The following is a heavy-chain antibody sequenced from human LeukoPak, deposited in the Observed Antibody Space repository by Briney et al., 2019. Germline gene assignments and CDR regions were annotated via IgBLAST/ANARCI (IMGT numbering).Heavy chain of an antibody. CDR3: ARFPGSAEYRHYYYMDV. Sequence: PSETLSLTCTVSGGSISSYYWSWIRQPAGKGLEWIGRIYTSGSTNYNPSLKSRVTMSVDTSKNQFSLKLSSVIAADTAVYYCARFPGSAEYRHYYYMDVWGKGTTVTVSS. CDR2: IYTSGST. J-gene: IGHJ6*03. D-gene: IGHD2-15*01. CDR1: GGSISSYY. V-gene: IGHV4-4*07.